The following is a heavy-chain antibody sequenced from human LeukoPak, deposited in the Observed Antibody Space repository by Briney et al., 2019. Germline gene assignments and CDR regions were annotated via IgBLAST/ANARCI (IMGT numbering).Heavy chain of an antibody. J-gene: IGHJ3*02. Sequence: SETLSLTCTVSGGSVSSGSSYWSWIRQPPGRGLEWIGYVYYSGSTNYNPSLKSRVTISVDTSKNQLSLKLSSVTAADTAVYYWARAHIAFDIWGQGTMVTVSS. D-gene: IGHD2-21*01. CDR2: VYYSGST. V-gene: IGHV4-61*01. CDR1: GGSVSSGSSY. CDR3: ARAHIAFDI.